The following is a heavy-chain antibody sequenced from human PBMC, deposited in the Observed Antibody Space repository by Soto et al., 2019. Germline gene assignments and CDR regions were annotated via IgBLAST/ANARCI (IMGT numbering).Heavy chain of an antibody. CDR2: IYYSGST. CDR3: ARAPHGGIAAAFTPMYYFDY. V-gene: IGHV4-61*01. D-gene: IGHD6-13*01. Sequence: QVQLQESGPGLVKPSETLSLTCTVSGGSVSSGSYYWSWIRQPPGKGLEWIGYIYYSGSTNYNPSLKSRVTISVDTSKNQFSLKLSSVTAADTAVYYCARAPHGGIAAAFTPMYYFDYWGQGTLVTVSS. CDR1: GGSVSSGSYY. J-gene: IGHJ4*02.